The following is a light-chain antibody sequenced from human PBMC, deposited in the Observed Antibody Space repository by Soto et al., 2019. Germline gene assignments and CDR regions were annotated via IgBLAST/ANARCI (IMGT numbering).Light chain of an antibody. V-gene: IGKV3-15*01. Sequence: HSPATLSLYPGERATLSCRASESVSTNLAWYQQKRGQASRLLIHGASIRASGIPARFSGSRSGAEYTLTISGLQSEDFAVYYCQQYNKWPLTFGG. CDR1: ESVSTN. J-gene: IGKJ4*01. CDR2: GAS. CDR3: QQYNKWPLT.